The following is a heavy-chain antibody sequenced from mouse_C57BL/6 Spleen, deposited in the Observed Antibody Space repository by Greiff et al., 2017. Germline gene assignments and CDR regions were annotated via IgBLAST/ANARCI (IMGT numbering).Heavy chain of an antibody. V-gene: IGHV5-6*01. CDR2: ISSGGSYT. J-gene: IGHJ1*03. CDR3: ARDYYGSSYEWYFDV. CDR1: GFTFSSYG. D-gene: IGHD1-1*01. Sequence: EVKVVESGGDLVKPGGSLKLSCAASGFTFSSYGMSWVRQTPDKRLEWVATISSGGSYTYYPDSVKGRFTISRDNAKNTLYLQMSSLKSEDTAMYYCARDYYGSSYEWYFDVWGTGTTVTVSS.